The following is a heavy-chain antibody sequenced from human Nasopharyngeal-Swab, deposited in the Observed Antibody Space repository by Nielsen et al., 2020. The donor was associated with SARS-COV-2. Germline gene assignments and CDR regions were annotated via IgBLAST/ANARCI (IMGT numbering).Heavy chain of an antibody. D-gene: IGHD3-3*01. CDR2: ISYDGSNK. Sequence: GGSLTLYCAASGFTFSSYGMHWVRQAPGKGQEWVAVISYDGSNKYYADYVKGRFTISRDNSKNTLYLQMNSLRAEDTAVYYCAKRSAYDFWSGVLYYYYYGMDVWGQGTTVTVSS. CDR1: GFTFSSYG. CDR3: AKRSAYDFWSGVLYYYYYGMDV. V-gene: IGHV3-30*18. J-gene: IGHJ6*02.